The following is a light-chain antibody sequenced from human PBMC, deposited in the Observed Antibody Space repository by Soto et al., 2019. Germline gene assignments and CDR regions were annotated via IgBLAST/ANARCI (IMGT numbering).Light chain of an antibody. V-gene: IGLV2-14*03. CDR1: SGDVRGYNH. J-gene: IGLJ1*01. CDR3: KSFATTFYV. Sequence: QSALTQPASVSGSPGQSITISCTGTSGDVRGYNHVSWYQQHPGKAPKLLIYDVSNRPSGVSNRYSASKSGNTASLSISGLLAEDEADYYCKSFATTFYVFGTGTKVTVL. CDR2: DVS.